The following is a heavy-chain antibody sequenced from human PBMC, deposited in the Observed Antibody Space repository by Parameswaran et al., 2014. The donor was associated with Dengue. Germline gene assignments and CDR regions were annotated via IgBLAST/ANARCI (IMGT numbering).Heavy chain of an antibody. J-gene: IGHJ4*02. CDR2: ISHSGST. CDR3: ARGTVTSTFDY. D-gene: IGHD4-17*01. Sequence: PGKGLEWIGEISHSGSTNYNPSLKSRVTISVDTSKNQFSLNLSSVTAADTAVYYCARGTVTSTFDYWGQGTPGHRLL. V-gene: IGHV4-34*01.